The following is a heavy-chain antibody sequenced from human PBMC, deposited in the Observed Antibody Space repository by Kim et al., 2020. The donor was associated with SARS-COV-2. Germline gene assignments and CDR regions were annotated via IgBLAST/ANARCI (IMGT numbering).Heavy chain of an antibody. CDR3: ARDELMHCTSTSCFNYYGMDV. Sequence: ASVKVSCKASGYTFINYGISWVRQAPGQGLEWMGWISDYNGNTDYAQKLQGRVTMTTDTSTSTAYMELRSLISDDTAVYYCARDELMHCTSTSCFNYYGMDVWGQGTTVTVAS. V-gene: IGHV1-18*04. CDR2: ISDYNGNT. D-gene: IGHD2-2*01. CDR1: GYTFINYG. J-gene: IGHJ6*02.